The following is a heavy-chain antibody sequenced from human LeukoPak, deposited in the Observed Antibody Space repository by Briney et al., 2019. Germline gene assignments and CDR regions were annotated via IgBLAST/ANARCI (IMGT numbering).Heavy chain of an antibody. CDR3: ARDNYAGANWFDP. J-gene: IGHJ5*02. CDR1: GGAFSSYA. V-gene: IGHV1-69*05. Sequence: GASVKVSCKASGGAFSSYATSWVRQAPGQGLEWMGGIIPIFGTANYAQKFQGRVTITTDESTSTAYMELSSLRSEDTAVYYCARDNYAGANWFDPWGQGTLDTVSS. D-gene: IGHD1-7*01. CDR2: IIPIFGTA.